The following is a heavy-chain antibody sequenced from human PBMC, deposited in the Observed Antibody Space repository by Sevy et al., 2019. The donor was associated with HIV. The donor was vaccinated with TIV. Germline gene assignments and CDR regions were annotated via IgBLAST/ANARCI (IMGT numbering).Heavy chain of an antibody. Sequence: SETLSLTCTVSGVSVSGDSYYWSWIRQPPGKGLEWIGYMLYHSETTNYNPSLKSRVTISLHTSKNQLSLTLTSVTAADTALYYCARGNLAMIGRWGHAFDIWGQGTMVTVSS. V-gene: IGHV4-61*01. D-gene: IGHD2-21*02. CDR3: ARGNLAMIGRWGHAFDI. CDR1: GVSVSGDSYY. CDR2: MLYHSETT. J-gene: IGHJ3*02.